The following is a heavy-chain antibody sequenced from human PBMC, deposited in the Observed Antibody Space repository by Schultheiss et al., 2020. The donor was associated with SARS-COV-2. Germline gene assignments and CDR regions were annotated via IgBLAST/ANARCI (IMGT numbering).Heavy chain of an antibody. CDR2: ISGSGGST. Sequence: GGSLRLSCAASGFTFSSYEMNWVRQAPGKGLEWVSAISGSGGSTYYADSVKGRFTISRDNAKNTLYLQMNSLRAEDTAVYYCARKPGMDVWGQGTTVTVSS. J-gene: IGHJ6*02. V-gene: IGHV3-23*01. CDR1: GFTFSSYE. CDR3: ARKPGMDV.